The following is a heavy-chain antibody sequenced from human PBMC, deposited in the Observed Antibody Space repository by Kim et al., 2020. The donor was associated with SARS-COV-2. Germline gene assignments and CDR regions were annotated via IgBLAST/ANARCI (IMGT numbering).Heavy chain of an antibody. J-gene: IGHJ5*02. Sequence: SETLSLTCAVYGGSFSGYYWSWIRQPPGKGLEWIGEINHSGSTNYNPYLKSRVTISVDTSKNESSLKLSAVTAADTAVYYCARRVDWSGGSCWGGFDPWGQGTLVTVSS. CDR3: ARRVDWSGGSCWGGFDP. CDR2: INHSGST. D-gene: IGHD2-15*01. CDR1: GGSFSGYY. V-gene: IGHV4-34*01.